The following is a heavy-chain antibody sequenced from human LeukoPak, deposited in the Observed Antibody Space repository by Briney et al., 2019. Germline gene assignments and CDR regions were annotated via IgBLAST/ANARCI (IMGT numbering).Heavy chain of an antibody. D-gene: IGHD2-2*01. CDR2: IYYSGSI. CDR1: GRSLSSGSYY. Sequence: SETLSLTCTVSGRSLSSGSYYWSWIRQPAGKGLERIGYIYYSGSINYNPSLKSRVTISVDTSKNQFSLKLSSVTAADTAVYYCARLGCSSTSCYEDYWGQGTLVTVSS. CDR3: ARLGCSSTSCYEDY. J-gene: IGHJ4*02. V-gene: IGHV4-61*10.